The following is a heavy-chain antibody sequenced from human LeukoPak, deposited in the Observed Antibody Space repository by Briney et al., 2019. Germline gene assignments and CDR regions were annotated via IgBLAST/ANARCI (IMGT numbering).Heavy chain of an antibody. J-gene: IGHJ3*02. Sequence: SETLSLTCAVYGGSFSGYYWSWIRQPPGKGLEWIGEINHSGSTNYNPSLKSRVTISVDTSKNQFSLKLSSVTAADTAVYYCARGAITMIVVGSAFDIWGQGTMVTVSS. CDR1: GGSFSGYY. CDR2: INHSGST. CDR3: ARGAITMIVVGSAFDI. D-gene: IGHD3-22*01. V-gene: IGHV4-34*01.